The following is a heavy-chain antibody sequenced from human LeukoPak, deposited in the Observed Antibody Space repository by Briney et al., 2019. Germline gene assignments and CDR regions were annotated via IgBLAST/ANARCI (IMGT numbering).Heavy chain of an antibody. D-gene: IGHD2-21*02. CDR3: ARSLASCGGDCYSDDY. CDR1: GYTFIDYY. Sequence: GASVKVSCKASGYTFIDYYIHWVRQAPGQGLEWMGWINPNSGGTNYAQRFQGRVTMTRDTSISTAYMGLSGLRSDDTAVYYCARSLASCGGDCYSDDYWGKGTLVTVSS. V-gene: IGHV1-2*02. J-gene: IGHJ4*02. CDR2: INPNSGGT.